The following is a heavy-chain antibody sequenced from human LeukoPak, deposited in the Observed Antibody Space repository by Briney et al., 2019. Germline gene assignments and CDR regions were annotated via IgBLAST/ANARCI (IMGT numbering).Heavy chain of an antibody. CDR2: INHSGST. CDR3: AREEDCSGGICYLGNAFDI. V-gene: IGHV4-34*01. CDR1: GGSFSGYY. Sequence: SETLSLTCAVYGGSFSGYYWSWNRQPPGKGLEWIGEINHSGSTNYNASLKSRVTISVDTSKNQFSLKLSSVTAADTAVYYCAREEDCSGGICYLGNAFDIWGQGTMVTVSS. D-gene: IGHD2-15*01. J-gene: IGHJ3*02.